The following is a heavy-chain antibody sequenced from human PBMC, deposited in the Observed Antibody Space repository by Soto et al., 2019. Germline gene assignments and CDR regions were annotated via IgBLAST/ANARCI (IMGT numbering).Heavy chain of an antibody. CDR1: GYTFTGYY. V-gene: IGHV1-2*02. J-gene: IGHJ5*02. Sequence: ASVKVSCKAPGYTFTGYYLRWVRQAPGQGLEFMGWINPKSGGTKYAQNFQGRVTMTSATSISTPYIDLSWLTVDDTAVYYRARSLYPTDLNYSCSRDYYNWFEPLGQGTLVNVFS. CDR2: INPKSGGT. CDR3: ARSLYPTDLNYSCSRDYYNWFEP. D-gene: IGHD3-22*01.